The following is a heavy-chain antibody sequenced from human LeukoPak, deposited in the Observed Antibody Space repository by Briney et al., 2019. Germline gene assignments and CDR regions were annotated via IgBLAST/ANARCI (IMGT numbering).Heavy chain of an antibody. CDR2: ISGSGDNT. CDR1: GFSNYA. V-gene: IGHV3-23*01. CDR3: AKAFRYSSGWYDY. D-gene: IGHD6-19*01. J-gene: IGHJ4*02. Sequence: GGSLRLSCAASGFSNYAKSWVRQAPGKGLEWVSGISGSGDNTYYADSVKGRFTISRDNSKNTLYLQMNSLRVEDTAVYYCAKAFRYSSGWYDYWGQGTLVTVSS.